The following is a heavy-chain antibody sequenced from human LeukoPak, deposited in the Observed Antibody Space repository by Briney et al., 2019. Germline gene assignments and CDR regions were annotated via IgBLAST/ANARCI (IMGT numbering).Heavy chain of an antibody. CDR1: GFTFNTFN. Sequence: PGGSLRLSCAASGFTFNTFNMDWVRQAPGKGLEWVSSITSGGDYIYYADSVKGRFTTSRDNAKNSLSLQLNSLRVEDTAVYYCARGHYDVLAASYKWTPDYWGQGTLVTVSS. V-gene: IGHV3-21*01. D-gene: IGHD3-9*01. CDR2: ITSGGDYI. J-gene: IGHJ4*02. CDR3: ARGHYDVLAASYKWTPDY.